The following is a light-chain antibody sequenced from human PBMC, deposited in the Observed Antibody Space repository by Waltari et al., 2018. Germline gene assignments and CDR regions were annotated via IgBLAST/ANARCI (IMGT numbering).Light chain of an antibody. CDR2: GAS. Sequence: EIVMTQSPVTLSVSPGERPTLSCRASLSVNTDLAWYQQKPGQAPRLLIYGASSRATGIPARFSGSGSGTEFTLTISSLQSEDFAVYYCQQYNAWPPSLTFGGGTKVEIK. J-gene: IGKJ4*01. CDR3: QQYNAWPPSLT. CDR1: LSVNTD. V-gene: IGKV3-15*01.